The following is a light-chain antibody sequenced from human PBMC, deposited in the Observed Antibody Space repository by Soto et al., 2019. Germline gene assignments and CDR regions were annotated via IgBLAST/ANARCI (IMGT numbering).Light chain of an antibody. Sequence: EIVLTQSPGTLSLSPGERATLSCRASQSVTSNYLAWYQQKPGQAPRLLIYGASTRAAGVPDRFSGSGSGTDFTLTSTRLEPEDFAVYYCQQYCRSPLLYTCGQGTKLGVK. CDR1: QSVTSNY. V-gene: IGKV3-20*01. CDR2: GAS. CDR3: QQYCRSPLLYT. J-gene: IGKJ2*01.